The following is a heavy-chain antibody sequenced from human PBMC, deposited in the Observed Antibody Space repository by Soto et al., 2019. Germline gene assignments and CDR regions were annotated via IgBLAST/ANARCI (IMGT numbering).Heavy chain of an antibody. J-gene: IGHJ4*02. CDR2: ISAYNGNT. D-gene: IGHD3-16*02. CDR3: ARVSNYDYVWGSYRYIDY. V-gene: IGHV1-18*01. Sequence: VSVKVSCKASGYTFTSYGISWVRQAPGQGLEWMGWISAYNGNTNYAQKLQGRVTMTTDTSTSTAYMELRSLRSDDTAVYYCARVSNYDYVWGSYRYIDYWGQGTLVTVSS. CDR1: GYTFTSYG.